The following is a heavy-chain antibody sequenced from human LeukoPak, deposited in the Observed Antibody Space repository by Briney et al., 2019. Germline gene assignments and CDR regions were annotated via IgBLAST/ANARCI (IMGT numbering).Heavy chain of an antibody. Sequence: WASVKVSCKASGGTFSSYAISWVRQAPGQGLEWMGRIIPIFGIANYAQKFQGRVTITADKSTSTAYTELSSLRSEVTAVYYCARARNGLRGRNYGDRNYGMDVWGQGTTVTVSS. J-gene: IGHJ6*02. D-gene: IGHD4-17*01. CDR3: ARARNGLRGRNYGDRNYGMDV. V-gene: IGHV1-69*04. CDR1: GGTFSSYA. CDR2: IIPIFGIA.